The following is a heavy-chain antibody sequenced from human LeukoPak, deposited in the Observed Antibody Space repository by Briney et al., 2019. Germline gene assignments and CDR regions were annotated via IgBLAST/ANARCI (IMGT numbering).Heavy chain of an antibody. CDR3: ARREGSGSYYIN. V-gene: IGHV3-53*01. CDR1: GFTVSSNY. D-gene: IGHD1-26*01. Sequence: GGSLRLSCAPSGFTVSSNYMSWVRQAPGKWLEWVSVIYRSGSTYYADSVKGRFTISRDNYKNTLYFQMNRLRAEDTAAYYCARREGSGSYYINWGQGTLVTVSS. J-gene: IGHJ4*02. CDR2: IYRSGST.